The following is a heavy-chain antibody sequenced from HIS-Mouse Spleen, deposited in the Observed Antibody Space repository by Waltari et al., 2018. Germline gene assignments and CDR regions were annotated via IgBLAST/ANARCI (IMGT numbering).Heavy chain of an antibody. V-gene: IGHV3-7*01. CDR1: GFTFSSYW. CDR3: ARVPPAYGDYYFDY. CDR2: IKQDGSEK. J-gene: IGHJ4*02. Sequence: EVQLVESGGGLVQPGGSLRLSCAASGFTFSSYWMSWVRQAPGKGLEWVANIKQDGSEKYYVDSVKGRFTISRDNAKNSLYLQMNSLRAEDTAVYYCARVPPAYGDYYFDYWGQGTLVTVSS. D-gene: IGHD4-17*01.